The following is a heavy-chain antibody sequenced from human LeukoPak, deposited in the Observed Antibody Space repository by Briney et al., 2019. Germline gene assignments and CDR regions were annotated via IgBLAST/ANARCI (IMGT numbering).Heavy chain of an antibody. Sequence: PGGSLRLSCAVSGFTFSSYEMNWVRQAPGKGLEWVSFISSSGSSIYYADSVKGRFTISRDNAKNSLYLQMNSLRAEDTALYYCRAAAQSKNYYYGMDVWGQGTTVTVSS. J-gene: IGHJ6*02. CDR1: GFTFSSYE. CDR3: RAAAQSKNYYYGMDV. D-gene: IGHD6-13*01. V-gene: IGHV3-48*03. CDR2: ISSSGSSI.